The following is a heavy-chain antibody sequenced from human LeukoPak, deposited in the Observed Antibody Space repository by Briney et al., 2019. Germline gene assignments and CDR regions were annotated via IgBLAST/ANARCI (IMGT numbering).Heavy chain of an antibody. Sequence: GESQKISRKGSGYSFTSYWIGWVRQMPGKGLEWMGIIYPGDSDTRYSPSFQGQVTISADKSISTAYLQWSSLRASDTAMYYCARHQLGTSCYVCGEDYWGQGTLVTVSS. J-gene: IGHJ4*02. V-gene: IGHV5-51*01. CDR1: GYSFTSYW. CDR3: ARHQLGTSCYVCGEDY. CDR2: IYPGDSDT. D-gene: IGHD2-2*01.